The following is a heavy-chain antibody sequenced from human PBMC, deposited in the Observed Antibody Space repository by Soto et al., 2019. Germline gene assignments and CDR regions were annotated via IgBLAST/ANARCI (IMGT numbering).Heavy chain of an antibody. V-gene: IGHV4-59*01. Sequence: PSETLSLTCTVSGGSISSYYWSWIRQPPGKGLEWIGYIYYSGSTNYNPSLKSRVTISVDTSKNQFSLKLSSVTAADTAVYYCARVKPGIAAAVPLNWFDPWGQGTLVTVSS. J-gene: IGHJ5*02. CDR3: ARVKPGIAAAVPLNWFDP. CDR2: IYYSGST. CDR1: GGSISSYY. D-gene: IGHD6-13*01.